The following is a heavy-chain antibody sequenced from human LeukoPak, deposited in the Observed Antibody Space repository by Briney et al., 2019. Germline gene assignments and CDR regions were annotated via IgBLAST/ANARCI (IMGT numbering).Heavy chain of an antibody. J-gene: IGHJ6*03. CDR1: GFTFDDYA. Sequence: SLRLSCAASGFTFDDYAMHWVRQAPGKGLEWVSGISWNSGSIGYADSVKGRFTISRDNAKNSLYLQMNSLRAEDTALYYCAKSASSSDSYYYYYMDVWGKGTTVTVSS. D-gene: IGHD6-6*01. CDR3: AKSASSSDSYYYYYMDV. CDR2: ISWNSGSI. V-gene: IGHV3-9*01.